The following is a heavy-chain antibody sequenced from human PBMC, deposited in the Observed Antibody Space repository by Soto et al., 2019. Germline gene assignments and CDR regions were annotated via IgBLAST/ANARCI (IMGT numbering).Heavy chain of an antibody. V-gene: IGHV5-10-1*01. CDR3: ARLQAAAGDNDLTFDY. Sequence: PGESLKISCKGSGYSFTSYWISWVRQMPEGLEWMGRIDPSDSYTNYSPSFQGHVTISADKSISTAYLQWSSLKASDTAMYYCARLQAAAGDNDLTFDYWGQGTLVTVSS. CDR2: IDPSDSYT. J-gene: IGHJ4*02. CDR1: GYSFTSYW. D-gene: IGHD6-13*01.